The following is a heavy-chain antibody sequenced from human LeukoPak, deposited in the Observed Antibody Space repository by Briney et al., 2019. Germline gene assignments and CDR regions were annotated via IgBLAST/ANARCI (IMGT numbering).Heavy chain of an antibody. J-gene: IGHJ4*02. V-gene: IGHV3-48*04. D-gene: IGHD3-22*01. CDR2: ISSSSSTI. CDR3: ARASLYDNSAYYLDY. Sequence: GGSLRLSCAASGFTFSSYSMNWVRQAPGKGLEWVSYISSSSSTICYADSVKGRFTISRDNAKNSLYLQMNSLRAEDTALYYCARASLYDNSAYYLDYWGQGTLVTVSS. CDR1: GFTFSSYS.